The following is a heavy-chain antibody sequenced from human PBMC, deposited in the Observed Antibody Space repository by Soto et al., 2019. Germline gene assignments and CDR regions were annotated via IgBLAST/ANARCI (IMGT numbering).Heavy chain of an antibody. V-gene: IGHV3-48*04. J-gene: IGHJ5*02. Sequence: GGSLRLSCAASGFTSSSYSMNWVRQAPGWGLEWVSYISRSSSSMYYADSVRGRFTISRDNAKNSLYLQMNSLRAEDTAVYYCARGPAEIVVVPAAPWWFDPWGQGTLVTVSS. CDR2: ISRSSSSM. D-gene: IGHD2-2*01. CDR1: GFTSSSYS. CDR3: ARGPAEIVVVPAAPWWFDP.